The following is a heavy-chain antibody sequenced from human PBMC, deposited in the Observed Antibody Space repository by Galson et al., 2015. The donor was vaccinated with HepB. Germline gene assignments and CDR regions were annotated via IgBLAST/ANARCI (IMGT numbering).Heavy chain of an antibody. J-gene: IGHJ6*03. CDR2: INSDGSST. Sequence: SLRLSCAASGFTFSSYWMHWVRQAPGKGLVWVSRINSDGSSTSYADSVKGRFTISRDNAKNTLYLQMNSLRAEDTAVYYRARSPHFTIFGADYMDVWGKGTTVTVSS. CDR1: GFTFSSYW. V-gene: IGHV3-74*01. CDR3: ARSPHFTIFGADYMDV. D-gene: IGHD3-3*01.